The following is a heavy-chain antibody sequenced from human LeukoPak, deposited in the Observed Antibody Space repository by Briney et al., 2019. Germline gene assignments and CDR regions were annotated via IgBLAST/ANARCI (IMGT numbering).Heavy chain of an antibody. Sequence: QTGGSLRLSCAASGFTFSSYGMHWVRQAPGKGLEWVAVIWYDGSNKYYADSVKGRFTISRDNSKNTLYLQMNSLRAEDTAVYYCAKEEPQDIVVVVAATDNWFDPWGQGTLVTVSS. V-gene: IGHV3-30*02. CDR2: IWYDGSNK. CDR3: AKEEPQDIVVVVAATDNWFDP. CDR1: GFTFSSYG. D-gene: IGHD2-15*01. J-gene: IGHJ5*02.